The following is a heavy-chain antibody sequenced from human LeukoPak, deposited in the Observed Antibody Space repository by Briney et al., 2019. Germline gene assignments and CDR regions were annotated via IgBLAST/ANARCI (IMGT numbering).Heavy chain of an antibody. CDR1: GFTFSSYW. J-gene: IGHJ4*02. Sequence: PGGSLRLSCVSSGFTFSSYWMHWVRQAPGKGLVWVSRINTDGRTTTYADSVKGRSTISRDNSQNTMYLQMNGLRAEDTAVYYCATWPGAWYGEDYWGQGTLVTVSS. V-gene: IGHV3-74*01. CDR2: INTDGRTT. D-gene: IGHD3-10*01. CDR3: ATWPGAWYGEDY.